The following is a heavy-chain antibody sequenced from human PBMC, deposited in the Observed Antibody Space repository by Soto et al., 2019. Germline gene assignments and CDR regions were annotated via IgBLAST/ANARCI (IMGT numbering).Heavy chain of an antibody. D-gene: IGHD6-19*01. Sequence: GGSLRLSCAASGFTFSSYAMSWVRQAPGKGLEWVSAISGSGGSTYYADSVKGRFTISRDNSKNTLYLQMNSLRAEDTAVYYCANCPGYSSGWGSWFDPWGQGTLVTVSS. CDR3: ANCPGYSSGWGSWFDP. CDR2: ISGSGGST. V-gene: IGHV3-23*01. J-gene: IGHJ5*02. CDR1: GFTFSSYA.